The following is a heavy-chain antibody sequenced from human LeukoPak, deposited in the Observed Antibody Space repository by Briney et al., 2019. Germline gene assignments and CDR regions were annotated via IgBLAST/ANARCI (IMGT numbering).Heavy chain of an antibody. CDR1: GGSFSGYY. Sequence: SETLSLTCAVYGGSFSGYYWSWIRQPAGKGLEWIGRIYTSGSTNYNPSLKSRVTMSVDTSKNQFSLKLSSVTAADTAVYYCAREEQREDAFDIWGQGTMVTVSS. V-gene: IGHV4-4*07. CDR2: IYTSGST. J-gene: IGHJ3*02. D-gene: IGHD5-18*01. CDR3: AREEQREDAFDI.